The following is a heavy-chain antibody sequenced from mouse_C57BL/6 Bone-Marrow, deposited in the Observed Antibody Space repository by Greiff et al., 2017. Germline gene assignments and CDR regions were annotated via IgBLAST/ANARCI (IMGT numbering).Heavy chain of an antibody. CDR3: ARSGRVAY. CDR2: INPNYGNT. CDR1: GYSFTDYN. J-gene: IGHJ3*01. V-gene: IGHV1-39*01. Sequence: VQLQQSGPELVKPGASVKISCKASGYSFTDYNMTWVKQSNGKSLEWVGVINPNYGNTCYNQKFKGKATLTVDQSSITSYMQLNSLTSEDSSVYYCARSGRVAYWGQGTLVTVSA.